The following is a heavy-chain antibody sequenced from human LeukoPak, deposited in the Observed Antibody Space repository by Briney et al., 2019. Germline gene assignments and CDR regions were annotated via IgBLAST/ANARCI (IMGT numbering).Heavy chain of an antibody. V-gene: IGHV3-23*01. CDR2: IIDVGDT. Sequence: PGGSLRLSCAVSGFALNEHAVSWVRQAPGKGLEWVSAIIDVGDTYYADSVKGRFTISRDNSKNTLYLQMNSLRAEDTAVYYCARDRHGSGSYYNANYYGMDVWGQGTTVTVSS. CDR1: GFALNEHA. D-gene: IGHD3-10*01. CDR3: ARDRHGSGSYYNANYYGMDV. J-gene: IGHJ6*02.